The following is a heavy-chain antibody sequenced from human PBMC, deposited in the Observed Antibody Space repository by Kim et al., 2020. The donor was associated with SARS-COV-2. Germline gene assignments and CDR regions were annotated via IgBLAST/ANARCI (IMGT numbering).Heavy chain of an antibody. CDR1: GYTFTSYA. CDR3: AREVTIFGVVIIPY. Sequence: ASVKVSCKASGYTFTSYAMNWVRQAPGQGLEWMGWINTNTGNPTYAQGFTGRFVFSLDTSVSTAYLQISSLKAEDTAVYYCAREVTIFGVVIIPYWGQGTLVTVSS. D-gene: IGHD3-3*01. V-gene: IGHV7-4-1*02. CDR2: INTNTGNP. J-gene: IGHJ4*02.